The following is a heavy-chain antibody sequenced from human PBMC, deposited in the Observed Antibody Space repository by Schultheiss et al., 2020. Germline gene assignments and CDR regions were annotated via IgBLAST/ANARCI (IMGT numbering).Heavy chain of an antibody. CDR3: ARYSSSSPDLYYYYGMDV. Sequence: GGSLRLSCVASGFTFNSYAMTWVRQAPGKGLEWVSGINWNGGSTGYADSVKGRFTISRDNAKNSLYLQMNSLRAEDTAVYYCARYSSSSPDLYYYYGMDVWGQGTTVTVSS. J-gene: IGHJ6*02. V-gene: IGHV3-20*04. CDR1: GFTFNSYA. CDR2: INWNGGST. D-gene: IGHD6-6*01.